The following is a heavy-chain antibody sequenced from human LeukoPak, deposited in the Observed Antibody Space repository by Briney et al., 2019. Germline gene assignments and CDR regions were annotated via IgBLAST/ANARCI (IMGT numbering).Heavy chain of an antibody. V-gene: IGHV5-51*01. CDR2: IYAGDSDT. CDR1: GYSFTSYW. Sequence: SFKXXGYSFTSYWIGWVRQMPGKGLEWMGIIYAGDSDTRYSPSFQGQVTISADKSISTAYLQWNSLKASDTAMYYCVGSSGWSHWGQGTLVTVSS. CDR3: VGSSGWSH. D-gene: IGHD6-19*01. J-gene: IGHJ4*02.